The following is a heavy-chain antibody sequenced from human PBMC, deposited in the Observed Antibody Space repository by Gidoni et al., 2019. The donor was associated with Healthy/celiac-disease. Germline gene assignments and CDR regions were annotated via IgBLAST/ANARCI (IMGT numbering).Heavy chain of an antibody. J-gene: IGHJ5*02. CDR1: GYRLTSYW. D-gene: IGHD6-19*01. Sequence: ELPLVQSGAEAKKPGESLQISCKGSGYRLTSYWIGWVRQMPGKGLEWMGIIYPGDSDTRYSPSFQGQVTISADKSISTAYLQWSSLKASDTAMYYCARLAVAGTSDWFDPWGQGTLVTVSS. CDR2: IYPGDSDT. V-gene: IGHV5-51*01. CDR3: ARLAVAGTSDWFDP.